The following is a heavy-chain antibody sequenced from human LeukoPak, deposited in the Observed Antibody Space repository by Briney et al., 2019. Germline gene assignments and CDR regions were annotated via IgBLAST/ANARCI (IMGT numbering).Heavy chain of an antibody. J-gene: IGHJ4*02. CDR1: GFTFSSYS. V-gene: IGHV3-21*01. D-gene: IGHD4-17*01. CDR2: ISSSSSYI. Sequence: GGSLRLSCAASGFTFSSYSMNWVRQAPGKGLEWVSSISSSSSYIYYADSVKGRFTISRDNAKNSLYLQMNSLRAEDTAVYYCARVVGTVTTAFDYWGQGTLVTVSS. CDR3: ARVVGTVTTAFDY.